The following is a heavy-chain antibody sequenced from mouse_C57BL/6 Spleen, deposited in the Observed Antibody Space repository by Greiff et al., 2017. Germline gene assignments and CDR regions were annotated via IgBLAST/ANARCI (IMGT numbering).Heavy chain of an antibody. V-gene: IGHV1-53*01. CDR2: INPSNGGT. D-gene: IGHD2-5*01. CDR3: ARWYSNYDYAMDY. CDR1: GYTFTSYW. J-gene: IGHJ4*01. Sequence: QVQLQQPGTELVKPGASVKLSCKASGYTFTSYWMHWVKQRPGQGLEWIGNINPSNGGTNYNEKFKSKATLTVDKSSSTASMQLSSLTSADSTVYYCARWYSNYDYAMDYWGQGTTVTVSS.